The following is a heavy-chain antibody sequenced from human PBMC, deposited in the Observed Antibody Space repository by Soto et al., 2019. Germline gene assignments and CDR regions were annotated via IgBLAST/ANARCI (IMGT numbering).Heavy chain of an antibody. CDR2: ISYDGGNK. J-gene: IGHJ5*02. CDR3: AKDHCSSTSCYIDWFDP. CDR1: GFTFSSYG. Sequence: PVGSLRLSCAASGFTFSSYGMHWVRQAPGKGLEWVAVISYDGGNKYYADSVKGRFTISRDNSKNTLCLQMNSLRAEDTAVYYCAKDHCSSTSCYIDWFDPWGQGTLVTVSS. D-gene: IGHD2-2*02. V-gene: IGHV3-30*18.